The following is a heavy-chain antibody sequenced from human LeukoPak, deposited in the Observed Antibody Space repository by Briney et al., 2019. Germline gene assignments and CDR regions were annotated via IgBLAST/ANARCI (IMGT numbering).Heavy chain of an antibody. CDR1: GFTFSSYA. Sequence: PGGSLRLSCAASGFTFSSYAMSWVRQAPGKGLEWVSSISSSSSYIYYADSVKGRFTISRDNAKNSLYLQMNSLRAEDTAVYYCASTTTLLWFGEPEGYWGQGTLVTVSS. V-gene: IGHV3-21*01. CDR3: ASTTTLLWFGEPEGY. CDR2: ISSSSSYI. D-gene: IGHD3-10*01. J-gene: IGHJ4*02.